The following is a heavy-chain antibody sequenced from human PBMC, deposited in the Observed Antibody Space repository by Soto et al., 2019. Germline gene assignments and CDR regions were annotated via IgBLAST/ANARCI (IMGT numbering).Heavy chain of an antibody. V-gene: IGHV4-34*02. Sequence: QVQLQQWGTGLLKPSETLSLTCAVYGEPFSGYYWSWIRQPPGKGLEWIGEINHSGSINNNPSLNSRVTTPETSSNNQFSLTMNSVTAADTAVYYWVRNTTPPLVRYYFDYWGQGTLVTVTS. CDR2: INHSGSI. CDR1: GEPFSGYY. J-gene: IGHJ4*02. D-gene: IGHD4-17*01. CDR3: VRNTTPPLVRYYFDY.